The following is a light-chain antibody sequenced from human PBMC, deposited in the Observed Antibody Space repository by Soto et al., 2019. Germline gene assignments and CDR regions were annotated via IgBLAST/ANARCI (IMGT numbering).Light chain of an antibody. V-gene: IGKV3-20*01. CDR3: QVYGPSPPIT. J-gene: IGKJ5*01. CDR1: QSVIGRQ. Sequence: EIVLTPSPAILALSPGDRATLSCRASQSVIGRQLAWYQHKPGQAPRLLMFGVSNRATGIPDRFTGSGSGTDFTLTISRLEPEDFAVYYCQVYGPSPPITFGQGTRLEIK. CDR2: GVS.